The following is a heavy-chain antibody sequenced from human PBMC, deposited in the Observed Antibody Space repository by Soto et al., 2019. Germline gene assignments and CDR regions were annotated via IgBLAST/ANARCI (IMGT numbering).Heavy chain of an antibody. J-gene: IGHJ5*02. CDR1: GFSLSNARMG. CDR3: ARTPGSIAVAVHNWFDP. CDR2: IFSNDEK. D-gene: IGHD6-19*01. Sequence: GSGPTLVNPTETLTLTCTVSGFSLSNARMGVSWIRQPPGKALEWLAHIFSNDEKSYSTSLKSRLTISKDTSKSQVVLTMTNMDPVDTATYYCARTPGSIAVAVHNWFDPWGQGTLVTVSS. V-gene: IGHV2-26*01.